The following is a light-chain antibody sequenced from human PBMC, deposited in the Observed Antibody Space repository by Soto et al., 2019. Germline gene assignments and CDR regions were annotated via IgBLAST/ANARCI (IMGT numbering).Light chain of an antibody. J-gene: IGLJ1*01. Sequence: SYELTQPPSVSVAPGKTARITCGGNNIGSKSVHWYQQKPGQAPVLVIYYDSDRPSGIPERFSGSNSGNTATLTISRVEAGDEADYYCQVWDSSSDRVFGTGTKLTRP. CDR2: YDS. CDR3: QVWDSSSDRV. CDR1: NIGSKS. V-gene: IGLV3-21*04.